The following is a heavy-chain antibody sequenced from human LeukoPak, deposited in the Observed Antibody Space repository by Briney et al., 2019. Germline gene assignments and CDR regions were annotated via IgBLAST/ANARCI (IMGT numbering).Heavy chain of an antibody. CDR3: ARLMVGQAGVGATHFDY. Sequence: GESLRLSCVVSGFTFSTYGMHWVRQAPAKGLEWLTFIRHDGTEKYYADFVKGRFTISRDNSRNTLYLQVNSLGPEDTAVYYCARLMVGQAGVGATHFDYWGQGTLVSVSS. V-gene: IGHV3-30*02. CDR2: IRHDGTEK. CDR1: GFTFSTYG. D-gene: IGHD1-26*01. J-gene: IGHJ4*02.